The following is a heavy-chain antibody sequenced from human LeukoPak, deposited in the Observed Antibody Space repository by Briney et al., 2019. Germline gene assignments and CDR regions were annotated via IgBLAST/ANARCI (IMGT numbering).Heavy chain of an antibody. J-gene: IGHJ1*01. CDR3: ARSGGSGWYSTGYFQH. CDR2: ISAYNGNT. V-gene: IGHV1-18*04. CDR1: GYTFTSYG. D-gene: IGHD6-19*01. Sequence: ASVKVSCKASGYTFTSYGISWVRQAPGQGLEWMGWISAYNGNTNYAQKLQGRVTMTTDTSTGTAYMELRSLRSDDPAVYYCARSGGSGWYSTGYFQHWGQGTLVTVSS.